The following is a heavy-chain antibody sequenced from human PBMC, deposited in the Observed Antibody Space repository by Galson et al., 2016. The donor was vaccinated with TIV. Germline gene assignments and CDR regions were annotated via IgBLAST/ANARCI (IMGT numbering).Heavy chain of an antibody. CDR2: INPIFHTA. D-gene: IGHD3-22*01. CDR3: AREMYYYDSTAYYAFDI. J-gene: IGHJ3*02. V-gene: IGHV1-69*06. CDR1: GDTFSNYA. Sequence: SVKVSCKASGDTFSNYAISWVRQAPGQGPEWMGRINPIFHTATYAQRLQGGVTIMADKSTTTIYMELNSLRPEDTAVYYCAREMYYYDSTAYYAFDIWGQGTMVTVSS.